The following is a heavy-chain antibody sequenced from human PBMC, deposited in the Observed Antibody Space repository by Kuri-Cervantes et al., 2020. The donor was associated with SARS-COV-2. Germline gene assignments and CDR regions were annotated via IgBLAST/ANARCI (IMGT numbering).Heavy chain of an antibody. CDR1: GGTFSSYA. Sequence: SVKVSCKASGGTFSSYAISWVRQAPGQGLEWMGGIIPIFGTANYAQKFQGRVTITADKSTSTAYMELSSLRSEDTAVYYCARLGYCSSTSCYVYAFDIWGQGTMVTVSS. D-gene: IGHD2-2*01. J-gene: IGHJ3*02. CDR2: IIPIFGTA. CDR3: ARLGYCSSTSCYVYAFDI. V-gene: IGHV1-69*06.